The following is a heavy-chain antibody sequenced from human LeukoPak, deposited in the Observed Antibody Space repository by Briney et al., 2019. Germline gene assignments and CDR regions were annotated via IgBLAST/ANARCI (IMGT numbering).Heavy chain of an antibody. J-gene: IGHJ4*02. CDR3: AKLLSNSGRFLY. CDR1: GFTFSSYG. CDR2: ISRSGSTI. Sequence: GGSLRLSCAASGFTFSSYGMHWVRQAPGKGLEWVSYISRSGSTIHYADSVKGRFTISRDNAKNSLHLQMNSLRAEDTAVYYCAKLLSNSGRFLYWGQGTLVTVSS. V-gene: IGHV3-48*04. D-gene: IGHD4-23*01.